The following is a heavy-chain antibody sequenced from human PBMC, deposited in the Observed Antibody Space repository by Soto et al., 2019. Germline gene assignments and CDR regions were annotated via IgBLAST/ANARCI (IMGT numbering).Heavy chain of an antibody. CDR3: ARGSWRSGRFGELLSY. J-gene: IGHJ4*02. D-gene: IGHD3-10*01. Sequence: ASVKVSCKASGYTFTGYYMHWVRQAPGQGLEWMGWINPNSGGTNYAQKFQGWVTMTRDTSISTAYMELSRLRSDDTAVYYCARGSWRSGRFGELLSYCGQGTLVTVSS. CDR2: INPNSGGT. CDR1: GYTFTGYY. V-gene: IGHV1-2*04.